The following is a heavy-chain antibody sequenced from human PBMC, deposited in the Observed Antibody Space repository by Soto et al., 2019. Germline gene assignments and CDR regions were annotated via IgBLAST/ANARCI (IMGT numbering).Heavy chain of an antibody. CDR2: IDPSDSYI. Sequence: GASLRISCKGSGYRFSDYWIFWVRQTPGKGLEWMGRIDPSDSYITYSPSFQGHVIISADKSINSAFLTWTSLKASDSAIYYCAKWDFTFGSLDGFDRWGQGTMVIVSS. CDR3: AKWDFTFGSLDGFDR. J-gene: IGHJ3*02. V-gene: IGHV5-10-1*01. CDR1: GYRFSDYW. D-gene: IGHD1-26*01.